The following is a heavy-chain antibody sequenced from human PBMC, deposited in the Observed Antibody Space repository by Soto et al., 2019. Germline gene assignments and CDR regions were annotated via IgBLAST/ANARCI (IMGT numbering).Heavy chain of an antibody. V-gene: IGHV1-69*01. CDR1: GGTFNRYT. Sequence: VQLVQSGAEVKKPGSSVKLSCKASGGTFNRYTISWVRQAPGQGIEWMGGIIPIFGTANYAQKFQGRDAIIADESTSAAYMELRSLRSEDTAVYYCALWGFRDGNNSKYNYSGMDVWGQGTTVTVSS. CDR2: IIPIFGTA. D-gene: IGHD1-1*01. CDR3: ALWGFRDGNNSKYNYSGMDV. J-gene: IGHJ6*02.